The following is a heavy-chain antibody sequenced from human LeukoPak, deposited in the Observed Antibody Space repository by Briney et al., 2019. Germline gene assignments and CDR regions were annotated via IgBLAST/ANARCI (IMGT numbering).Heavy chain of an antibody. CDR1: GFTFSSYG. Sequence: GGSLRLSCSASGFTFSSYGMHWVRRAPGKGLEWVAFIRSDAYYDDYGDSVTGRFTIARDNSKNTVYLQMNSLRAEDTAIYYCARDRLGDGYIREFDSWGQGTLVIVSS. CDR3: ARDRLGDGYIREFDS. J-gene: IGHJ4*02. CDR2: IRSDAYYD. D-gene: IGHD5-24*01. V-gene: IGHV3-30*02.